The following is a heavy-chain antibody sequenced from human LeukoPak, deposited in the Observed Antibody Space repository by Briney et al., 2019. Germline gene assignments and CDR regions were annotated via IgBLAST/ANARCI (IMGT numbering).Heavy chain of an antibody. CDR2: IYPGDSDT. CDR3: ARRIVVVTAIPELDAFDI. V-gene: IGHV5-51*01. CDR1: GYRFTSYW. J-gene: IGHJ3*02. D-gene: IGHD2-21*02. Sequence: GESLKISCKGSGYRFTSYWIGWVRQMPGKGLEWMGIIYPGDSDTRYSPSFQGQVTISADKSISTAYLQWSSLKASDTAMYYCARRIVVVTAIPELDAFDIWGQGTMVTVSS.